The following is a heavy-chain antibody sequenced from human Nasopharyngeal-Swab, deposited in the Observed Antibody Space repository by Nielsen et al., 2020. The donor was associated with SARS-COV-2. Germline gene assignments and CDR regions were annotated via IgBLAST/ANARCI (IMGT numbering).Heavy chain of an antibody. CDR2: IRYDGSNK. D-gene: IGHD3-9*01. CDR1: GFTFSSYG. Sequence: GESLKISCAASGFTFSSYGMHWVRQAPGKGLEWVAVIRYDGSNKYYADSVKGRFTISRDNSKNTLYLQMNSLRAEDTAVYYCAREFREAYYDILTGYYMDYYYYMDVWGKGTTVTVSS. V-gene: IGHV3-33*01. CDR3: AREFREAYYDILTGYYMDYYYYMDV. J-gene: IGHJ6*03.